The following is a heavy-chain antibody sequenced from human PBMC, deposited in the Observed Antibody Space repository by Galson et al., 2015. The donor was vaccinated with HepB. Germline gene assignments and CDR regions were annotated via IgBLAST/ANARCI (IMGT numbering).Heavy chain of an antibody. J-gene: IGHJ6*01. D-gene: IGHD6-6*01. CDR2: ISGSGDTT. CDR3: AKGSLGITALPLGLHQGPIGLPPGTLLQEHL. CDR1: GFSFSRYA. V-gene: IGHV3-23*01. Sequence: SLRLSCAASGFSFSRYAMNWVRQAPGKGLEWVSVISGSGDTTNNADSVKGRFTISRDNFKNTLDLQMNSLRAEDTAVYYCAKGSLGITALPLGLHQGPIGLPPGTLLQEHLWG.